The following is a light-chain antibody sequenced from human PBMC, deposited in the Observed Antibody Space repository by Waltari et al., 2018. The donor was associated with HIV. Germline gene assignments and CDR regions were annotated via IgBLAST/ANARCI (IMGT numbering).Light chain of an antibody. Sequence: QSVLAQPRSVSGTPGQRVNISCSGSSSNVRNNYVYWYQQVPGVAPKLLIYRNSPRPSGGPDRCSGSKSGTSASLAIRGLRTEDEAEYYCAAWDDRLSGRLFGGGTKVTVL. CDR1: SSNVRNNY. J-gene: IGLJ2*01. CDR2: RNS. V-gene: IGLV1-47*01. CDR3: AAWDDRLSGRL.